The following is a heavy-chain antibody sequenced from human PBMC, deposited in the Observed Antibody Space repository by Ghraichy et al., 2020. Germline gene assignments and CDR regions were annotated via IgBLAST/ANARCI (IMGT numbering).Heavy chain of an antibody. D-gene: IGHD4-23*01. Sequence: GGSLRLSCVGSGFSFSSYSMNWVRQSPGKGLEWVSYITSSSRTIFYADSVKGRFTISRDNAQSSLYLQMNSLRDEDTAVYYCARGSTVVRFYYYDGMDVWGQGATVTVSS. CDR2: ITSSSRTI. CDR3: ARGSTVVRFYYYDGMDV. CDR1: GFSFSSYS. V-gene: IGHV3-48*02. J-gene: IGHJ6*02.